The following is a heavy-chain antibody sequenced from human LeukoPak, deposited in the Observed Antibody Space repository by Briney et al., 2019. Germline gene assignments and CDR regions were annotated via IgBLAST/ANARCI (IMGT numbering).Heavy chain of an antibody. D-gene: IGHD4-11*01. CDR2: IYSGGST. CDR1: GFTVSSNY. Sequence: GGSLRLSCAASGFTVSSNYMSWVRQAPGKGLEWVSVIYSGGSTYYADSVKGRFTISRDNSKNTLYLQMNSLRAEDTAVYYCAREMASKNYYYGMDVWGQGTTVTVSS. CDR3: AREMASKNYYYGMDV. V-gene: IGHV3-66*01. J-gene: IGHJ6*02.